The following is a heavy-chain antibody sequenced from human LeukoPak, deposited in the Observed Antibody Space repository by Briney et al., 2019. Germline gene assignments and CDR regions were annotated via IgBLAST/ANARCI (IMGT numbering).Heavy chain of an antibody. CDR3: ARSRFLEWLLPNDAFDI. D-gene: IGHD3-3*01. V-gene: IGHV1-69*02. J-gene: IGHJ3*02. CDR2: IIPILGIA. Sequence: SVKVSCKASGGTFSSYTISWVRQAPGQGLEWMGRIIPILGIANYAQKFQGRVTITADKSTSTSYMELSSLRSEDTAVYYCARSRFLEWLLPNDAFDIWGQGTMVTVSS. CDR1: GGTFSSYT.